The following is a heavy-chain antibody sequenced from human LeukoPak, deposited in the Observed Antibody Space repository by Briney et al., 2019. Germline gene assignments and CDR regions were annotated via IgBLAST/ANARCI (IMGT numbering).Heavy chain of an antibody. Sequence: ASVKVSCKASGYTFTAYYMHWVRQAPGQGLEWMGWINPNSGGTNYAQKFQGRVTMTRDTSISTAYLELSSLRSDDTAVYYCAGASRATPSLIFDYWGQGTLVTVSS. CDR1: GYTFTAYY. CDR3: AGASRATPSLIFDY. V-gene: IGHV1-2*02. D-gene: IGHD1-26*01. J-gene: IGHJ4*02. CDR2: INPNSGGT.